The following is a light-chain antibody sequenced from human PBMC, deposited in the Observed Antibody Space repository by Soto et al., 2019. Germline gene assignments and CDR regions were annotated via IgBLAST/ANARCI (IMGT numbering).Light chain of an antibody. Sequence: DIQLPQSPSSVSASIGDRVTMTCRASQGVTKWLAWYQQKPGKVPKLLIYTESSLQSGVPSRFSARGFGTDFTLTISSLQPEDFATYYCQQANTYPLTFGGGTKVEIK. J-gene: IGKJ4*01. CDR2: TES. CDR3: QQANTYPLT. V-gene: IGKV1-12*01. CDR1: QGVTKW.